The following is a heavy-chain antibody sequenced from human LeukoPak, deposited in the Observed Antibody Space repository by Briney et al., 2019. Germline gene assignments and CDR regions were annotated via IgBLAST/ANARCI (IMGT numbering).Heavy chain of an antibody. Sequence: SQTLSLTCTVSGGSISSGGYYWSWIRQHPGKGLEWIGYIYYGGSTYYNPSLKSRVTISVDTSKNQFSLKLSSVAAADTAVYYCARGVIYYDSSGFDYWGQGTLVTVSS. V-gene: IGHV4-31*03. CDR3: ARGVIYYDSSGFDY. D-gene: IGHD3-22*01. CDR2: IYYGGST. J-gene: IGHJ4*02. CDR1: GGSISSGGYY.